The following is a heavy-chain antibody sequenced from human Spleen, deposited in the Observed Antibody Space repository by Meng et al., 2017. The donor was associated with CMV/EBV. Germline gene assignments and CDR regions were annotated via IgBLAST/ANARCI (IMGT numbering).Heavy chain of an antibody. Sequence: SETLSLTCTVSGGSVGTGSYYWSWIRHPPGERLEWIGYIHYSGSTYYTPSLKSRVTTSVDTSKNQFSLKLTSVTAADTAVYYCAREGTVGHIGAAVDVWGQGTTVTVSS. D-gene: IGHD6-13*01. J-gene: IGHJ6*02. CDR3: AREGTVGHIGAAVDV. V-gene: IGHV4-61*01. CDR1: GGSVGTGSYY. CDR2: IHYSGST.